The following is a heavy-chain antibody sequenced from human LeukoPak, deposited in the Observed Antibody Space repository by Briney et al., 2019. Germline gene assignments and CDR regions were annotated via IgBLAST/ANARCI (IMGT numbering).Heavy chain of an antibody. V-gene: IGHV3-48*03. CDR3: ARGIAAAGSRYYFDY. CDR2: ISSSGSIV. CDR1: GFTFSSHE. J-gene: IGHJ4*02. D-gene: IGHD6-13*01. Sequence: PGGSLRLSCAASGFTFSSHEMNWVRQAPGKGLEWVSYISSSGSIVYYADSVKGRFTISRDNAKNSLYLQMNSLRAEDTAVYYCARGIAAAGSRYYFDYWGQGALVTVSS.